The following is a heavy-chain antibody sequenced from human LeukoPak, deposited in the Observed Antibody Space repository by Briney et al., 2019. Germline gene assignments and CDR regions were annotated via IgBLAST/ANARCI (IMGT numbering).Heavy chain of an antibody. V-gene: IGHV1-69*05. D-gene: IGHD3-10*01. CDR2: IIPIFGTA. Sequence: SVKVSCKASGGTFSSYAISWVRQAPGQGLEWMGGIIPIFGTANYAQKFQGRVTITTDESTSTAYMELSSLRSEDTAVYYCASGGFGEGGPNYWGQGTLVTVSS. J-gene: IGHJ4*02. CDR1: GGTFSSYA. CDR3: ASGGFGEGGPNY.